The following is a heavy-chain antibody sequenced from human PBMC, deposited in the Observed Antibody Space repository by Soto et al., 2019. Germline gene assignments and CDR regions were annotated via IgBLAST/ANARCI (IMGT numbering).Heavy chain of an antibody. CDR2: IYYTGST. CDR3: ARQIGRGSWSLDH. J-gene: IGHJ4*02. V-gene: IGHV4-39*01. Sequence: QLQLQESGPGLEKPAETLSLTCTVSGGSISSSDYWWGWIRQPPGKGLEWIGSIYYTGSTYYNPSLKSRVIISVDTSKNQFSLRLSSVTAADTAVYYCARQIGRGSWSLDHWGQGTLVTVSS. D-gene: IGHD6-13*01. CDR1: GGSISSSDYW.